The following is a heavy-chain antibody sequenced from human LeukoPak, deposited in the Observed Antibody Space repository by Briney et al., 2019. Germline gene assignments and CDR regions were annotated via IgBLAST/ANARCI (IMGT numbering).Heavy chain of an antibody. J-gene: IGHJ4*02. V-gene: IGHV3-9*01. CDR2: ISWNSGSI. CDR3: AKGPGYSSSWDN. D-gene: IGHD6-13*01. Sequence: GGSLRLSCAASGFTFDDYGMHWVRQAPGKGLEWVSGISWNSGSIGYADSVKGRFTISRDNAKNSLYLQMNSLRAEDTALYYCAKGPGYSSSWDNWGQGTLVTVSS. CDR1: GFTFDDYG.